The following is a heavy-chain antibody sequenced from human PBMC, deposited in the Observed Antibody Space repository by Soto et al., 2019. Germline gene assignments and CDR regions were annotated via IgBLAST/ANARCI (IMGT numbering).Heavy chain of an antibody. D-gene: IGHD4-4*01. Sequence: QVQLVESGGGVVQPGRSLRLSCAASGFTFSSYAMHWVRQAPGKGLEWVAVISYDGSNKYYADSVKGRFTISRDNSKNTLYLQMNSLRAEDTAVYYCARYIPQNTYSNYVPYYYYYGMDVWGQGTTVTVSS. CDR1: GFTFSSYA. V-gene: IGHV3-30-3*01. CDR2: ISYDGSNK. J-gene: IGHJ6*02. CDR3: ARYIPQNTYSNYVPYYYYYGMDV.